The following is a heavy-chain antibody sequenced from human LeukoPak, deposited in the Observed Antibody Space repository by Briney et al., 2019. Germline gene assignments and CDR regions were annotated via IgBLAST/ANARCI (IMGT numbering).Heavy chain of an antibody. CDR2: INPNSGGT. V-gene: IGHV1-2*02. D-gene: IGHD6-13*01. CDR1: GYTFTGYH. Sequence: ASVKVSCKASGYTFTGYHMHWVRQAPGQGLEWMGWINPNSGGTNYAQKFQGRVTMTRDTSITTAYMELSRLRSDDSAVYYCARAHLIAAPGYNWFDPWGQGSLVTVSS. CDR3: ARAHLIAAPGYNWFDP. J-gene: IGHJ5*02.